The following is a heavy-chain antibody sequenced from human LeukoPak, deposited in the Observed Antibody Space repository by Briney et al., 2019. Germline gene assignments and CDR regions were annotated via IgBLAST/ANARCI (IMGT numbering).Heavy chain of an antibody. CDR2: IYPGDSDT. V-gene: IGHV5-51*01. CDR1: GYTFTSYW. CDR3: ARPNLYSSSDLDY. J-gene: IGHJ4*02. Sequence: GASVKISCKGSGYTFTSYWIGWVRQMPGKGLEWMGIIYPGDSDTRYSPSFQGQVTISADKSISTAYLQWSNLKASDTATYYCARPNLYSSSDLDYWGQGTLVTVSS. D-gene: IGHD6-6*01.